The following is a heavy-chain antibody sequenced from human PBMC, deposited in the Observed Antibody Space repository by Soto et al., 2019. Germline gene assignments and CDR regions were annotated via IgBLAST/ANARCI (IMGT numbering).Heavy chain of an antibody. D-gene: IGHD3-22*01. CDR2: IIPIFGTA. J-gene: IGHJ5*02. V-gene: IGHV1-69*13. CDR1: GGTFSSYA. Sequence: AASVKVSCKASGGTFSSYAISWVRQAPGQGLEWMGGIIPIFGTANYAQKFQGRVTITADESTSTAYMELSSLRSEDTAVYYCARDPGYYDSSGYTWFDPWGQGTLVTVSS. CDR3: ARDPGYYDSSGYTWFDP.